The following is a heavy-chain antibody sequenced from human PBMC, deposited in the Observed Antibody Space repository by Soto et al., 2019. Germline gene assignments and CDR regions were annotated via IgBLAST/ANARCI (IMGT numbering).Heavy chain of an antibody. CDR1: GGSISSGGYS. CDR3: ARGEVVALGY. Sequence: SETLSLTCXVSGGSISSGGYSWSWIRQPPGKGLEWIGYIYHSGSTYYNPSLKSRVTILVDRSKNQFSLKLSSVTAADTAVYYCARGEVVALGYWGQGTLVTVSS. D-gene: IGHD2-15*01. CDR2: IYHSGST. J-gene: IGHJ4*02. V-gene: IGHV4-30-2*01.